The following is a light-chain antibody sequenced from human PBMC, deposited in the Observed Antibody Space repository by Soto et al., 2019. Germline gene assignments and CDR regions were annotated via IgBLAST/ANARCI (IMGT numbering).Light chain of an antibody. J-gene: IGLJ2*01. CDR1: SSNIGAGYD. CDR3: QSYDSSLSGSV. CDR2: GNS. V-gene: IGLV1-40*01. Sequence: QSVLTQPPSVSGAPGQRVTMSCTGSSSNIGAGYDVHWYQQLPGTAPKLLIYGNSNRPSGVPDRFSGSKSGTSASLAITGLQAEDEADYYCQSYDSSLSGSVFGGRTKLTVL.